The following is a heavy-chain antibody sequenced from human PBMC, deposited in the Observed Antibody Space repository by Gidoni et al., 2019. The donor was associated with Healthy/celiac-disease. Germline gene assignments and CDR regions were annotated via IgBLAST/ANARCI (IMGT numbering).Heavy chain of an antibody. CDR3: AKHYDILTGYRDY. CDR2: ISGSGGST. J-gene: IGHJ4*02. CDR1: GFTFSSYA. D-gene: IGHD3-9*01. Sequence: EVQLLESGGGLVQPGGSLRLSCAAPGFTFSSYAMSWVRQAPGKGREWVSAISGSGGSTYYADSVKGRFTISRDNSKNTLYLQMNSLRAEDTAVYYCAKHYDILTGYRDYWGQGTLVTVSS. V-gene: IGHV3-23*01.